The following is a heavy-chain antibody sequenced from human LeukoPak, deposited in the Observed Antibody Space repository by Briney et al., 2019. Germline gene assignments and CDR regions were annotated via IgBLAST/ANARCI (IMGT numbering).Heavy chain of an antibody. J-gene: IGHJ5*02. Sequence: GESLKISCKGSGYAFTSNWIAWVRQMSGKGLEWMGIIYLGDSDTRYSPSFQGQVTISADKSINTAYPQWSSLKASDTAMYYCAFSTAGWFDPWGQGTLVTVSS. D-gene: IGHD2/OR15-2a*01. CDR3: AFSTAGWFDP. CDR1: GYAFTSNW. CDR2: IYLGDSDT. V-gene: IGHV5-51*01.